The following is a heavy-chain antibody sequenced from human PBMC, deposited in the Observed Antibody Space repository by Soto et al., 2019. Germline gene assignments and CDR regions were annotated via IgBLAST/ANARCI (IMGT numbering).Heavy chain of an antibody. V-gene: IGHV4-61*08. CDR2: IYYSGST. CDR1: GGSVSSGDYF. Sequence: SETLSLTCTVSGGSVSSGDYFWSWLRQSPGKRLEWIAYIYYSGSTNYNPSLKSRATISVDTSKSQVSLTLTSMTAADAALYYCARYPNYYYYGFDVWGQGTAVTVSS. J-gene: IGHJ6*02. D-gene: IGHD3-10*01. CDR3: ARYPNYYYYGFDV.